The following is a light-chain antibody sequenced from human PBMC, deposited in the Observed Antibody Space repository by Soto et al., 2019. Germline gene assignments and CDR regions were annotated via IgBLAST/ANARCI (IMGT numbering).Light chain of an antibody. CDR2: AAS. CDR1: QSVLSS. Sequence: EIVMTQSPGTLSASPGERATLSCRASQSVLSSLAWYQQKPGQPPRLLIYAASTRATGVPARFSGSGSGTEFTLTISRLEPEDFAVYYCQQYGSSPLFTFGPGTKVDIK. CDR3: QQYGSSPLFT. V-gene: IGKV3-20*01. J-gene: IGKJ3*01.